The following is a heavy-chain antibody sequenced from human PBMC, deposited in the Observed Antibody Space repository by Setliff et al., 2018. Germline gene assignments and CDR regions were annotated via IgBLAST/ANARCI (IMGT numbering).Heavy chain of an antibody. CDR2: INPNSGDT. Sequence: ASVKVSCKASGYTFTSFYIHWLRQAPGQGLEWMGRINPNSGDTNYEEKFQGRVTMTRDTSISTAYMELSSLRSEDTAVYYCAAEPDYDILTGWPYYFDYWGQGTLVTVS. J-gene: IGHJ4*02. CDR3: AAEPDYDILTGWPYYFDY. V-gene: IGHV1-2*06. D-gene: IGHD3-9*01. CDR1: GYTFTSFY.